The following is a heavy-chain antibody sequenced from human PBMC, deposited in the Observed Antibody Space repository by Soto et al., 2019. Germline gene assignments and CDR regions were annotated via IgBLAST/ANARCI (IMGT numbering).Heavy chain of an antibody. V-gene: IGHV4-4*02. D-gene: IGHD5-12*01. Sequence: SETLSLTCAVSGGSISSSNWWSWVRQPPGKGLEWIGEIYHSGSTNYNPSLKSRVTISVDKSKNQFSLKLSSVTAADTAVYYCARGRGYSGYDPNSFDPWGQGTLVTVSS. CDR2: IYHSGST. CDR1: GGSISSSNW. J-gene: IGHJ5*02. CDR3: ARGRGYSGYDPNSFDP.